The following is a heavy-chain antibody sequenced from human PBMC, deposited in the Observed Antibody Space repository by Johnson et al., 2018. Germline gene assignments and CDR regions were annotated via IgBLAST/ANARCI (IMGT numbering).Heavy chain of an antibody. CDR3: ARDSMGDYDYVWGSYRFPKRFDY. D-gene: IGHD3-16*02. V-gene: IGHV4-39*07. Sequence: QVQLVESGPGLVKXSETXSLXCTVSGGSISSSSYYWGWIRQPPGKGLEWIGSIYYSGSTYYNPSLKSRVTISVDTSKNQFSLKLSPVTAAETAVYYCARDSMGDYDYVWGSYRFPKRFDYWGQGTLVTVSS. CDR2: IYYSGST. CDR1: GGSISSSSYY. J-gene: IGHJ4*02.